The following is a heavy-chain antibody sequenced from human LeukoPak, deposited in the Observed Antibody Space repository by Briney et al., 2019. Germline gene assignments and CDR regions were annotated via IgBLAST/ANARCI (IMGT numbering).Heavy chain of an antibody. CDR2: FYHSGSA. D-gene: IGHD3-22*01. Sequence: SGTLSLTCAVSGGSITSSNCWSWVRQPPGKGLEWIGEFYHSGSAIYSPSLKSRVTISVDKSKNQFSLRLGSVTAADTAVYYCARAYFYDNSGYYFDSWGQGTLVTVSS. V-gene: IGHV4-4*02. CDR1: GGSITSSNC. J-gene: IGHJ4*02. CDR3: ARAYFYDNSGYYFDS.